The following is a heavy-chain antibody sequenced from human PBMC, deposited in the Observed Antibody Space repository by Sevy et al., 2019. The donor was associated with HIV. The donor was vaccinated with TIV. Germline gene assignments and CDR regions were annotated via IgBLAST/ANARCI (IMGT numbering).Heavy chain of an antibody. CDR1: GGSISSYY. J-gene: IGHJ4*02. Sequence: SETLSLTCTVSGGSISSYYWSWIRQPPGKGLEWIGYIYYSGGTNYNPSLKSRVTISVGTSKNQFSLKLSSVTAADTAVYYCAEGQYYDSSVYYYGGYYFDYWGQGTLVTVSS. V-gene: IGHV4-59*01. CDR3: AEGQYYDSSVYYYGGYYFDY. CDR2: IYYSGGT. D-gene: IGHD3-22*01.